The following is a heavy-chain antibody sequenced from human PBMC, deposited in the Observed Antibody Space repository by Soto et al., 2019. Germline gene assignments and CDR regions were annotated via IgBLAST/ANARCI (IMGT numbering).Heavy chain of an antibody. CDR1: GGTFSSYT. D-gene: IGHD6-13*01. Sequence: QVQLVQSGAEVKKPGSSVKVSCKASGGTFSSYTISWVRQAPGQGLEWMGRIIPILGIANYAQKFQGRITITADKSTSTGYMELSSLGTEDKAVNCCGRGGGGKAAAALNDYWGQGTLVTVSS. J-gene: IGHJ4*02. CDR3: GRGGGGKAAAALNDY. V-gene: IGHV1-69*02. CDR2: IIPILGIA.